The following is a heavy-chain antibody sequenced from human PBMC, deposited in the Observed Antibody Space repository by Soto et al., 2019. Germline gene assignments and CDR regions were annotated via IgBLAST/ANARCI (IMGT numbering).Heavy chain of an antibody. D-gene: IGHD6-19*01. J-gene: IGHJ4*02. CDR1: GFSCVNYA. Sequence: GALRLSCAASGFSCVNYAMNWVRQAPGKGLEWVSGLSGSGTSTYYADSVKGRFTISRDNSRDTLFLQMNSLTADDTAVYYCAKATTNGGWFNPFDSWGQGALVTVS. CDR2: LSGSGTST. CDR3: AKATTNGGWFNPFDS. V-gene: IGHV3-23*01.